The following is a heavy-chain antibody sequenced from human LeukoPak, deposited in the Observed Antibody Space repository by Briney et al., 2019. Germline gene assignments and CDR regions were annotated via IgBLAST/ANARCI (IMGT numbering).Heavy chain of an antibody. Sequence: PGGSLRLSCAASGFTFEADGMSWVRQAPGKGLEWVSGINWNGDSTGYADSVKGRFTISRDNAKNALYLQMNSLRAEDTALYYCASAAAYYYYQYMDVWGKGTTVIVS. CDR3: ASAAAYYYYQYMDV. V-gene: IGHV3-20*04. D-gene: IGHD6-13*01. CDR1: GFTFEADG. CDR2: INWNGDST. J-gene: IGHJ6*03.